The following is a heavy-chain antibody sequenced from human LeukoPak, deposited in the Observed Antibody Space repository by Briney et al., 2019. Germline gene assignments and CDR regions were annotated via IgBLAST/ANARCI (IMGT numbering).Heavy chain of an antibody. D-gene: IGHD3-22*01. V-gene: IGHV4-39*07. J-gene: IGHJ4*02. CDR3: ARVNYDSSGYNSFPFDY. CDR1: GGSISSSSYY. CDR2: IYYSGST. Sequence: SETLSLTCTVSGGSISSSSYYWGWIRQPPGKGLEWIGSIYYSGSTYYNPSLKSRVTISVDTSKNQFSLKLSSVTAADTAVYYCARVNYDSSGYNSFPFDYWGQGTLVTVSS.